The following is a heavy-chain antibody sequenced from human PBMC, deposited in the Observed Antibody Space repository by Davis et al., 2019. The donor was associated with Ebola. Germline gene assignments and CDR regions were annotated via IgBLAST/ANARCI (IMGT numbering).Heavy chain of an antibody. CDR1: GGTFSSYA. J-gene: IGHJ4*02. D-gene: IGHD6-6*01. CDR3: ARTYSSSSWNYFDS. Sequence: ASVKVSCKASGGTFSSYAISWVRQAPGQGLEWMGMINPSGGSTKYAQKFQGRVTMTRDTSTSTVYMELSSLRSEDTAIYYCARTYSSSSWNYFDSWGQGTLVTVSS. V-gene: IGHV1-46*01. CDR2: INPSGGST.